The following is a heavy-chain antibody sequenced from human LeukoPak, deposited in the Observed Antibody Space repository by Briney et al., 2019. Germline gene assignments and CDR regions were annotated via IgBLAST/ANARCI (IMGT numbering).Heavy chain of an antibody. V-gene: IGHV3-53*01. Sequence: PGGSLRLSCAASGFTVRSNYMSWVRQAPGKGLEWVSIIYSGGSTYYADSVKGRFTISRDNSKNTLYLQMNSLRAEDTAVYHCARGGNGPFEYWGQGTLVTVSS. J-gene: IGHJ4*02. CDR2: IYSGGST. CDR1: GFTVRSNY. D-gene: IGHD3-16*01. CDR3: ARGGNGPFEY.